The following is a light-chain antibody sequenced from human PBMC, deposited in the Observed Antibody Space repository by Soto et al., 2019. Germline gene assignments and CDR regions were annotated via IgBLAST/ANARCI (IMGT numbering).Light chain of an antibody. Sequence: QSALTQPASVSGSPGQSITISCTGTSSDVGGYNYVSWYQQHPGKAPKLMIYEVSNRPSGVSNRFSGSKSGNTASLTISGLQAEDEADYYCSSYTSSSPFVLGTGTKLTV. CDR2: EVS. V-gene: IGLV2-14*01. CDR3: SSYTSSSPFV. J-gene: IGLJ1*01. CDR1: SSDVGGYNY.